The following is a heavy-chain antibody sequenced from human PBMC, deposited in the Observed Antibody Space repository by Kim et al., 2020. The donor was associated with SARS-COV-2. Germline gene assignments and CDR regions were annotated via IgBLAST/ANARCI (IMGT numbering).Heavy chain of an antibody. V-gene: IGHV3-7*01. CDR1: GFTFSSYW. CDR2: IKQDGSEK. CDR3: ASSMSIAAAGIDAFDI. Sequence: GGSLRLSCEASGFTFSSYWMSWVRQAPGKGLEWVANIKQDGSEKYYVDSVKGRFTISRDNAKNSLYLQMNSLRAEDTAVYYCASSMSIAAAGIDAFDIWGQGTKVTVSS. J-gene: IGHJ3*02. D-gene: IGHD6-13*01.